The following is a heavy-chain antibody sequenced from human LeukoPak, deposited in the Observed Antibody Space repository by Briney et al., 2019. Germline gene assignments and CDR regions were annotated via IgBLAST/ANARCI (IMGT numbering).Heavy chain of an antibody. CDR2: ITSDGGST. CDR3: LRDAQWGGVGDY. V-gene: IGHV3-64D*06. Sequence: GGSLRLSCSASGFTFSRYAMHWVRQAPGKGLQYVSSITSDGGSTYYADSVKDRFTISRDNPKNTLSLQMSSLRTEDTAVYYCLRDAQWGGVGDYWGQGTLVTVSS. D-gene: IGHD1-26*01. CDR1: GFTFSRYA. J-gene: IGHJ4*02.